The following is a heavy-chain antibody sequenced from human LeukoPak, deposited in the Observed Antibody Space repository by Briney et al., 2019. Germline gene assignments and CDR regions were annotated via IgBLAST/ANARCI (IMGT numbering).Heavy chain of an antibody. Sequence: SETLSLTCTISGGSISPYYWSWIRQPPGKGLEWIGYIHYSGSTNYNPSLTSRVIISVDMSTKQTSLKLNSLTAADTAVYYCARHRGVGDGFNHWFDPWGQGTLVTVSS. CDR2: IHYSGST. CDR3: ARHRGVGDGFNHWFDP. V-gene: IGHV4-59*08. CDR1: GGSISPYY. J-gene: IGHJ5*02. D-gene: IGHD1-26*01.